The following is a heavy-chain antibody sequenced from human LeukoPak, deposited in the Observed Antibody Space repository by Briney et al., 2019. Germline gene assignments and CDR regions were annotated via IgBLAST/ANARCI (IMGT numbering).Heavy chain of an antibody. CDR3: ARQGEMATIWRTPRGHFDY. CDR2: IYHSGST. D-gene: IGHD5-24*01. V-gene: IGHV4-38-2*01. J-gene: IGHJ4*02. Sequence: SETLSLTCAVSGYSISSGYYWGWIRQPPGKGLEWIGSIYHSGSTYYNPSLKSRVTISVDTSKNQFSLKLSSVTAADTAVYYCARQGEMATIWRTPRGHFDYWGQGTLVTVSS. CDR1: GYSISSGYY.